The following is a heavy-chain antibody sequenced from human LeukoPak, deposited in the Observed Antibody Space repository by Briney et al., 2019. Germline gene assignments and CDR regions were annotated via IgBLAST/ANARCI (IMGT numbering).Heavy chain of an antibody. CDR3: ARDSRSSGLTVDY. Sequence: GGSLRLSCAASGFTFSSHWMHWVRQAPGKGLVWVSRVNSDGSSTSYAASVEGRFTISRDNAKNTLYLQMNSLRDEDTAVYYYARDSRSSGLTVDYWGQGALVTVSS. V-gene: IGHV3-74*01. J-gene: IGHJ4*02. CDR1: GFTFSSHW. D-gene: IGHD6-19*01. CDR2: VNSDGSST.